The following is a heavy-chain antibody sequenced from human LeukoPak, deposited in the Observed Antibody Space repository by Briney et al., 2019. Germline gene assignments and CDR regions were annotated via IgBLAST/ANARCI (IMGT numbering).Heavy chain of an antibody. CDR1: GGSINSYY. J-gene: IGHJ3*02. CDR3: ARQPVRTTAFDI. Sequence: SETLSLTCTVSGGSINSYYWSWIRQPPGKGLEWIGYIHYTGGGTNYNPSLKSRLTISVDTFKNQFSLMLTSVTAADTAVYYCARQPVRTTAFDIWAQGTMVTVSS. D-gene: IGHD1/OR15-1a*01. V-gene: IGHV4-59*08. CDR2: IHYTGGGT.